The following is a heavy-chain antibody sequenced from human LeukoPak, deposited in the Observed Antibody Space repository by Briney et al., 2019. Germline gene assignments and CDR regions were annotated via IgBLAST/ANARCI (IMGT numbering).Heavy chain of an antibody. Sequence: PSETLSLTCTVSGGSISSYYWSWFRQPPGKGLEWIGYIYYSGSTNYNPPLTSRVTTSVDTSKNQFSLTLSSVTAAAAAAFYSAGSFGGDCRFDYWGQGTLVTVSS. J-gene: IGHJ4*02. CDR3: AGSFGGDCRFDY. CDR2: IYYSGST. CDR1: GGSISSYY. D-gene: IGHD2-21*01. V-gene: IGHV4-59*01.